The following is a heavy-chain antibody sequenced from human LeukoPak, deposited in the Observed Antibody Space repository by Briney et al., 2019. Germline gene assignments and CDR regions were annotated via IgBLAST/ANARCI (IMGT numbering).Heavy chain of an antibody. CDR3: ARVSVGATMLAYFDY. V-gene: IGHV1-46*01. CDR1: GYTFTKYY. J-gene: IGHJ4*02. D-gene: IGHD1-26*01. CDR2: INPRGGST. Sequence: ASVKVSCKASGYTFTKYYIHWVRQAPGQGLEWMGIINPRGGSTIHSQKFQGRVTMTRDMSTSTVYMELSSLRSEDTAVYYCARVSVGATMLAYFDYWGQGTLVTVSS.